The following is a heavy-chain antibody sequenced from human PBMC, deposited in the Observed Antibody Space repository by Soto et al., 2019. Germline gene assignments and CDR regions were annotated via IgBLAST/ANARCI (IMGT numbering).Heavy chain of an antibody. Sequence: GGSLRLSCTASGFTFGDYAMSWFRQAPGKGLEWVGFIRSKAYGGTTEYAASVKGRFTISRDDSKSIAYLQMNSLKTEDTAVYYCTREASGYSGYDFFDYWGQGTLVTVSS. V-gene: IGHV3-49*03. D-gene: IGHD5-12*01. J-gene: IGHJ4*02. CDR1: GFTFGDYA. CDR2: IRSKAYGGTT. CDR3: TREASGYSGYDFFDY.